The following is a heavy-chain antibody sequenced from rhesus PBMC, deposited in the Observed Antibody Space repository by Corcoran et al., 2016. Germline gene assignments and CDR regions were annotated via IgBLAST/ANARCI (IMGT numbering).Heavy chain of an antibody. D-gene: IGHD6-31*01. Sequence: QVQLQESGPGLVTPSETLSLTCAVSGASISGYWWNWIRPSPGKGLEWIGEIDGSSGTTNYNPSLKSRVTISKDASKNQFSLKLNSVTAADTAVYFCARGYISGWYCFDYWGQGVLVTVSS. CDR2: IDGSSGTT. CDR1: GASISGYW. V-gene: IGHV4-80*01. CDR3: ARGYISGWYCFDY. J-gene: IGHJ4*01.